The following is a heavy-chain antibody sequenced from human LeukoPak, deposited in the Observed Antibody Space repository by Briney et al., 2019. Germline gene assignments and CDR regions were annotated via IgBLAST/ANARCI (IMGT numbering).Heavy chain of an antibody. V-gene: IGHV4-34*01. CDR2: INHSGST. D-gene: IGHD3-22*01. J-gene: IGHJ4*02. CDR1: GGSFSGYY. Sequence: SETLSLTCAVYGGSFSGYYWSWIRQPPGKGLEWIWEINHSGSTNYNPSLKSRVTISVDTSKNQFSLKLSSVTAADTAVYYCARGKFKTYYYDSSGYYFDYWGQGTLVTVSS. CDR3: ARGKFKTYYYDSSGYYFDY.